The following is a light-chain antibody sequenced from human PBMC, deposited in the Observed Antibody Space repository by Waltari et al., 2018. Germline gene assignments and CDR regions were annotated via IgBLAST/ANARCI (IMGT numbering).Light chain of an antibody. J-gene: IGLJ2*01. Sequence: QSALTQPPSASGSPGQSVTISCTGTSSYVGGYKYVSWYQQHPGKAPKLMIYEVTKRPSGVPDRFSGSKSGNTASLTVSGLQAEDEAHYYCSAYAGSDNLVFGGGTKVTVL. CDR2: EVT. CDR1: SSYVGGYKY. V-gene: IGLV2-8*01. CDR3: SAYAGSDNLV.